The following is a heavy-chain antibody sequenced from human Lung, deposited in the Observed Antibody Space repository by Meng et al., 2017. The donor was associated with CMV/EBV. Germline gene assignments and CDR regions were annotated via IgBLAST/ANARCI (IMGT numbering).Heavy chain of an antibody. V-gene: IGHV4-59*01. CDR2: IYRSGTT. J-gene: IGHJ6*02. Sequence: SETLSLXXTVSIDSHRSDYWSWVRLPPGKGLEWIAYIYRSGTTNYNPSLKSRVSISLDRSNNRLSLELESVTAADTAIYYCARATTLVRGYVVPYYYVMDAWGQGNXVTVSS. CDR3: ARATTLVRGYVVPYYYVMDA. CDR1: IDSHRSDY. D-gene: IGHD3-10*01.